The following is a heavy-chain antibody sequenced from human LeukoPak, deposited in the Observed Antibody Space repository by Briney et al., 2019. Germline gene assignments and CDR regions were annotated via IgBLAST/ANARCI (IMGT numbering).Heavy chain of an antibody. Sequence: SETLSLTCTVSGGSISSYYWSWLRQPPGKGLAWIGYIYYSGSTNYNPSLKSRVTISVDTSKNQFSLKLSSVTAADTAVYYCARSKLLSYYYYGMDVWGQGTTVTVSS. J-gene: IGHJ6*02. V-gene: IGHV4-59*08. CDR2: IYYSGST. CDR1: GGSISSYY. D-gene: IGHD2-2*01. CDR3: ARSKLLSYYYYGMDV.